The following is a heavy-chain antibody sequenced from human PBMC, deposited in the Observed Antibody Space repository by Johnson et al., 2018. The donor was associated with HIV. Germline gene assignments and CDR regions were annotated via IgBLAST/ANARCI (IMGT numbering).Heavy chain of an antibody. CDR3: APQLGIGDAFDI. CDR1: GFTFSDYY. Sequence: QMLLVESGGGLVKPGVSLRLSCAASGFTFSDYYMSWIRQAPGKGLEWVSYISSSGSTIYYADSVKGRFTISRDNAKYSLYLQMNSLRAEDTAVYYCAPQLGIGDAFDIWGQGTMVTVSS. D-gene: IGHD7-27*01. CDR2: ISSSGSTI. V-gene: IGHV3-11*04. J-gene: IGHJ3*02.